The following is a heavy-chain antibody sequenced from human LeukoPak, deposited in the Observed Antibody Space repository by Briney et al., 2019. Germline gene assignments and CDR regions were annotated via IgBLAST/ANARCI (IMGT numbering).Heavy chain of an antibody. CDR2: IKSDGSST. CDR3: VRDNRSYNFDY. J-gene: IGHJ4*02. D-gene: IGHD1-26*01. Sequence: GGSLRLSCAASGFTFSRYWMHWVRQAPGKGLVWVSCIKSDGSSTSIADSAKGRFTISRDNAKNTVYLQVNSLRAEDTAVYYCVRDNRSYNFDYWGQGTLVTVSS. CDR1: GFTFSRYW. V-gene: IGHV3-74*01.